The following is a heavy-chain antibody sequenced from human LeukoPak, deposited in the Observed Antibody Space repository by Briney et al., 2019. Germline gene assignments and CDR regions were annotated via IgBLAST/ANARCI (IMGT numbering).Heavy chain of an antibody. D-gene: IGHD3-10*01. CDR1: GFTVSSYA. J-gene: IGHJ4*02. V-gene: IGHV3-23*01. CDR2: ISVSGGST. CDR3: VRGGPYYFDY. Sequence: GGSLRLSCAASGFTVSSYAMSWVRQAPGKGLEWVSAISVSGGSTYYADSVKDRFTISRDNSKNTLSLQMNSLRAEDTAVYYCVRGGPYYFDYWGQGTLVTVSS.